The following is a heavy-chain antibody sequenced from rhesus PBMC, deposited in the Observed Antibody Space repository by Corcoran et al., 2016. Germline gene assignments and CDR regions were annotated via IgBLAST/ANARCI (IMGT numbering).Heavy chain of an antibody. CDR2: VNGNSGNS. Sequence: QVQLQESGPGLVKPSETLSPTCAVSGASLSSYWWSWIRQPPGKGLEWIGEVNGNSGNSYYHPSLKSRVTRSKDASKNQFSLKLSSVTAADTAVYYCARSGYGSGGVCWGQGVLVTVSS. CDR1: GASLSSYW. V-gene: IGHV4-80*01. J-gene: IGHJ4*01. CDR3: ARSGYGSGGVC. D-gene: IGHD2-39*02.